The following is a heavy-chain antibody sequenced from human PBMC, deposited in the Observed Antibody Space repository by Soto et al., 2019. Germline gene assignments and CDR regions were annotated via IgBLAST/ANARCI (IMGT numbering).Heavy chain of an antibody. D-gene: IGHD5-12*01. J-gene: IGHJ4*02. CDR2: IYWNDDK. CDR3: AHMAYSGYDFNSELDY. CDR1: GFSLSTSGVG. Sequence: SGPTLVNPTQTLTLTCTFSGFSLSTSGVGVGWIRQPPGKALEWLALIYWNDDKRYSPSLKSRLTITKDTSKNQVVLTMTNMEPVDTATYYCAHMAYSGYDFNSELDYWGQGTLVTVSS. V-gene: IGHV2-5*01.